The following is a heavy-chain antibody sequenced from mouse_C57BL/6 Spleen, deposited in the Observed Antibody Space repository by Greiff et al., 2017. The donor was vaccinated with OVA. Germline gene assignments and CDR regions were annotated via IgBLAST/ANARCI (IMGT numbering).Heavy chain of an antibody. CDR1: GYAFSSYW. J-gene: IGHJ2*01. CDR3: ARSVDGYYRDY. V-gene: IGHV1-80*01. D-gene: IGHD2-3*01. Sequence: QVQLQQSGAELVKPGASVKISCKASGYAFSSYWMNWVKQRPGKGLEWIGQIYPGDGDTNYNGKFKGKATLTADKSSSTAYMQLSSLTSEDSAVYFCARSVDGYYRDYWGQGTTLTVSS. CDR2: IYPGDGDT.